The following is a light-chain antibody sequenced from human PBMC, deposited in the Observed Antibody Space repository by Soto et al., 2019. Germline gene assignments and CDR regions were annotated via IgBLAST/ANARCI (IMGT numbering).Light chain of an antibody. CDR3: SSYGGAVV. CDR2: DGS. J-gene: IGLJ2*01. V-gene: IGLV2-23*01. CDR1: SSGVENYNL. Sequence: QSVLTQPASVSGSPGQSITLSCTRTSSGVENYNLVSWYQHHPGKAPKLIIYDGSQRPSGVSDRFSGSKSGNTASLTISGLRAEDEADYYCSSYGGAVVFGGRTKLTVL.